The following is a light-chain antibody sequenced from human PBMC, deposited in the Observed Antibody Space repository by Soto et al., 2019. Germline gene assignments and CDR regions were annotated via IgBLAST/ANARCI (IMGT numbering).Light chain of an antibody. CDR2: GNS. CDR3: QSYDSSLSVYYV. CDR1: SSNIRAGYD. J-gene: IGLJ1*01. Sequence: QSVLTQPPSVSGAPGQRVTISCTGSSSNIRAGYDVHWYQHLPGTAPKLLIYGNSNRPSGVPDRFSGSKSGTSASLAITGLQAEDEADYYCQSYDSSLSVYYVFGTGTKVTVL. V-gene: IGLV1-40*01.